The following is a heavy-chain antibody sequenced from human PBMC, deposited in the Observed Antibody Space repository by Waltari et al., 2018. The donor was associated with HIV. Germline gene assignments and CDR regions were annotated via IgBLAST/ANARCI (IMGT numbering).Heavy chain of an antibody. CDR2: IYYSGST. CDR3: ARVQTGVDTAMVNRYFDL. J-gene: IGHJ2*01. CDR1: GGSISSSSYY. Sequence: QLQLQESRPGLVKPSETLSLTCTVSGGSISSSSYYWGWIRQPPGQGLEWIGSIYYSGSTYYDPSLKSRVTISVDTSKNQFSLKLSSVTAADTAVYYCARVQTGVDTAMVNRYFDLWGRGTLVTVSS. D-gene: IGHD5-18*01. V-gene: IGHV4-39*01.